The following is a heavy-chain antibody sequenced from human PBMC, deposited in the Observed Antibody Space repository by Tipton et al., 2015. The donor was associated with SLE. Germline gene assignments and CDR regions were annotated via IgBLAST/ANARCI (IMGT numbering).Heavy chain of an antibody. Sequence: TLSLTCTVSGGSIFRSTYYWGWIRQPPGKGLGWIGSIYYSGYIYYNPSLKSRVTISVDTSKNQFSLRLSSVTAADTALYYCATTDFDSSYYYDLGYWGQGTLVTVSS. J-gene: IGHJ4*02. D-gene: IGHD3-22*01. CDR2: IYYSGYI. CDR3: ATTDFDSSYYYDLGY. V-gene: IGHV4-39*07. CDR1: GGSIFRSTYY.